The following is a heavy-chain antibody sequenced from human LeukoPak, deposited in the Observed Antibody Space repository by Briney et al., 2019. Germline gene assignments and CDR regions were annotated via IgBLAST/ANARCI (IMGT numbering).Heavy chain of an antibody. J-gene: IGHJ4*02. CDR2: IYYSGST. D-gene: IGHD2-2*02. Sequence: PSETLSLTCTVSGGSISSGDYYWSWIRQPPGKGLEWIGYIYYSGSTYYNPSLKSRITISIDTSKNQFSLKLSSVTAADTAVYYCARAPGSYCSSTSCYTKGFDYWGQGTLVTVSS. CDR1: GGSISSGDYY. CDR3: ARAPGSYCSSTSCYTKGFDY. V-gene: IGHV4-30-4*08.